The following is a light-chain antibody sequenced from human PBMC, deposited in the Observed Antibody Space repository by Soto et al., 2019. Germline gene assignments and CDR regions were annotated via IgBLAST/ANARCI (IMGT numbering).Light chain of an antibody. CDR2: GAS. J-gene: IGKJ1*01. Sequence: EIVMTQSPATLSLSPGERATLSCRASQSISSNLAWYQQKPGQAPRLLIYGASTRATGIPARFSGSGSGTEFTLTISSLQPEEFAVYYCQQYDNWSTFGQGTTGDIK. CDR1: QSISSN. CDR3: QQYDNWST. V-gene: IGKV3-15*01.